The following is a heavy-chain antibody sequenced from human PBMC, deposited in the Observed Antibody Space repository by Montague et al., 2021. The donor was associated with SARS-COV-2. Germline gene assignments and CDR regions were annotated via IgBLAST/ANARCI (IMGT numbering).Heavy chain of an antibody. CDR1: GVSVTDYY. D-gene: IGHD3-9*01. V-gene: IGHV4-59*08. CDR2: VLYNKGT. J-gene: IGHJ4*02. CDR3: VRHPPDDGLNGPPDF. Sequence: SETLSLTCTVSGVSVTDYYWSCIRQPPGKGLEWVGDVLYNKGTNFNPSLKSRVAISVDTSKNQFSLRLTSVTAADTAFYYCVRHPPDDGLNGPPDFWGQGTLVTVSS.